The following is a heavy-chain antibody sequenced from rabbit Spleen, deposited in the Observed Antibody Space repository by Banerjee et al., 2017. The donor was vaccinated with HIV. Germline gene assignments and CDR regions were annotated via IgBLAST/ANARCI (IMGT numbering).Heavy chain of an antibody. CDR1: GFDFSSRYW. V-gene: IGHV1S45*01. J-gene: IGHJ4*01. Sequence: QEQLEESGGDLVKPEGSLTLTCTASGFDFSSRYWICWVRQAPGKGPEWIACIYNGDGSTYYASWVNGRFTISKTSSTTVTLQMTSLTAADTATYFCAKIYGYGYALNLWGPGTLVTVS. CDR2: IYNGDGST. CDR3: AKIYGYGYALNL. D-gene: IGHD6-1*01.